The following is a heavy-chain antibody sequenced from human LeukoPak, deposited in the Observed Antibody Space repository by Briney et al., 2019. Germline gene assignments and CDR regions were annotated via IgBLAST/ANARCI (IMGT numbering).Heavy chain of an antibody. CDR3: AKNHRDAGDY. D-gene: IGHD2-2*01. J-gene: IGHJ4*02. CDR1: GFTFSSYG. CDR2: IHYDGSNE. V-gene: IGHV3-30*02. Sequence: GGSLRLSCAASGFTFSSYGMHWVRQAPGKGLEWVAFIHYDGSNEYYADSVKGRFTISRDDSRNTPYLQMNSLRAEDTALYYCAKNHRDAGDYWGQGTLVTVSS.